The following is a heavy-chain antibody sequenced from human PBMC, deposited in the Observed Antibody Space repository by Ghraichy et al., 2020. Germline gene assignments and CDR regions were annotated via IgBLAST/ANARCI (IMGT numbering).Heavy chain of an antibody. Sequence: TLSLTCIVSGASISSGDYYWSWIRQPPGKGLEWIGCFQNSGTTYYNPSLMGRVTISVDTSKNQVSLKLSSVTAADTAVYYCARGPRGSLNWFDPWGQGTLVTVSS. V-gene: IGHV4-30-4*08. CDR1: GASISSGDYY. CDR2: FQNSGTT. D-gene: IGHD3-10*01. J-gene: IGHJ5*02. CDR3: ARGPRGSLNWFDP.